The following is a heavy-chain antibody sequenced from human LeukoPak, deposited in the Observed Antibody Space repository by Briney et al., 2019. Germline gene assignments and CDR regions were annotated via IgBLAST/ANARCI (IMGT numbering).Heavy chain of an antibody. CDR2: IYYSGST. V-gene: IGHV4-39*07. Sequence: SETLSLTCTVSGGSISSSSYYWGWIRQPPGKGLEWIGSIYYSGSTYYNPSLKSRVTISVDTSKNQFSLKLSSVTAADTAVYYCARIDGAYCYDSSGTLRNAFDIWGQGTMVTVSS. D-gene: IGHD3-22*01. CDR3: ARIDGAYCYDSSGTLRNAFDI. CDR1: GGSISSSSYY. J-gene: IGHJ3*02.